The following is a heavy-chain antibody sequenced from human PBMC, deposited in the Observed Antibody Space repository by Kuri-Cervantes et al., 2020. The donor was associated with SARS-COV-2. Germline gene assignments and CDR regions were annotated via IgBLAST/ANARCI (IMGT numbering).Heavy chain of an antibody. J-gene: IGHJ5*02. CDR2: IWYDGSSK. CDR1: GFTFSSYG. V-gene: IGHV3-33*08. D-gene: IGHD2-2*01. CDR3: ARGGDIVVVPAAIEFLRRFDP. Sequence: GGSLRLSCAASGFTFSSYGMHWVRQAPGKGLEWVAVIWYDGSSKYYADSVKGRFAISRDNSKNTLYLQMNSLRAEDTAVYYCARGGDIVVVPAAIEFLRRFDPWGQGTLVTVSS.